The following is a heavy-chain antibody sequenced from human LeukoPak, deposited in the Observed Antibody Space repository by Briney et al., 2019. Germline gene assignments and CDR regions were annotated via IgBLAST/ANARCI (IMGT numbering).Heavy chain of an antibody. CDR3: AKVDGYNSGWYDS. CDR1: GFTFDDYG. CDR2: ISWNSGNI. D-gene: IGHD6-19*01. V-gene: IGHV3-9*01. J-gene: IGHJ5*01. Sequence: GGSLRLSCAASGFTFDDYGMHWVRQPPGKGLEWVSGISWNSGNIGYADSVKGRFTISRDNAKNSLYLQMNSLRAEDTALYYCAKVDGYNSGWYDSWGQGTLVTVSS.